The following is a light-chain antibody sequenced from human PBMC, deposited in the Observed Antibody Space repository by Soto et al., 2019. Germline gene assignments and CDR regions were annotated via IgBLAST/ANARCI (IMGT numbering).Light chain of an antibody. Sequence: EIVSTQSPATLSLSPGDRATLSCWASQSIGSYVNWFQQKPGQPPRLLIYAASTRVIGIPERISGSGSGTDFSLTISSLEPEDSAVYYCQQNYNLQGTFGQGTKVDIK. CDR3: QQNYNLQGT. J-gene: IGKJ1*01. CDR2: AAS. V-gene: IGKV3-11*01. CDR1: QSIGSY.